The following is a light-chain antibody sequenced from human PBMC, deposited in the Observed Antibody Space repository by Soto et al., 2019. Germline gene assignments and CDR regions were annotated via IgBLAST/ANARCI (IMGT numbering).Light chain of an antibody. CDR2: GAS. Sequence: EIVMTQSPATLSVSPGARATLSCRASQSVGSDLVWYRQKPGQAPRLLIYGASNRAPGVPDRFSGSGSGKVFTLTVSSLQSDDFADYYCQQYRDWPRTFGQGTKVEIK. J-gene: IGKJ1*01. CDR1: QSVGSD. V-gene: IGKV3-15*01. CDR3: QQYRDWPRT.